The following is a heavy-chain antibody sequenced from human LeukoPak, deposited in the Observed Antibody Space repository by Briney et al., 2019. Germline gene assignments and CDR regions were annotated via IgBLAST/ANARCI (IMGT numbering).Heavy chain of an antibody. CDR2: MSYSGNT. V-gene: IGHV4-39*01. J-gene: IGHJ5*02. CDR3: ARHDYSNYGCFDL. CDR1: GGSISSSSFY. Sequence: SETLSLTCTVSGGSISSSSFYWGWIRQPPGKGLEWVVSMSYSGNTYYNPSLNSRLTISAGPSKSQLSLKTTSAIAAHPAGSFCARHDYSNYGCFDLWGQGTLVSVFS. D-gene: IGHD4-11*01.